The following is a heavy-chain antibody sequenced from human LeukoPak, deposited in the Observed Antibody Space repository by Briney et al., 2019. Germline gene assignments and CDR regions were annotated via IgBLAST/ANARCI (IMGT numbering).Heavy chain of an antibody. CDR1: GGSISSYY. Sequence: PSETLSLTCTVSGGSISSYYWSWIRQPPGKGLEWIGFIYYSGSTNYNPSLKSRVTISVDTSKNQFSLKLGSVTAADTAVYYCARGDDSGYDEGGFDYWGQGTLVTVSS. CDR2: IYYSGST. J-gene: IGHJ4*02. CDR3: ARGDDSGYDEGGFDY. D-gene: IGHD5-12*01. V-gene: IGHV4-59*01.